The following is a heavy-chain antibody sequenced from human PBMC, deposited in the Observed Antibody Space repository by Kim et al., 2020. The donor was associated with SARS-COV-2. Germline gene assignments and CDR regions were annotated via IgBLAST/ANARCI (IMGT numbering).Heavy chain of an antibody. D-gene: IGHD3-16*01. V-gene: IGHV4-59*09. CDR3: VRGGGLYDS. CDR2: GKT. Sequence: GKTNYNPSLKSRFTVSLDTSKNQFSLKLSSVPAADTAVYYCVRGGGLYDSWGQGTLVTVSS. J-gene: IGHJ4*02.